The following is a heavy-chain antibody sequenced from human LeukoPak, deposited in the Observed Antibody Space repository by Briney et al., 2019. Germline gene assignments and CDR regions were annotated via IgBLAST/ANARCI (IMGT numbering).Heavy chain of an antibody. V-gene: IGHV5-51*01. CDR2: IYPADSDI. CDR3: ASDSGSYSFDY. CDR1: GYSINNYW. J-gene: IGHJ4*02. D-gene: IGHD1-26*01. Sequence: GESLKISCKGSGYSINNYWIGWVRQMPGKGLEWMGIIYPADSDIRYSPSFQGQVTISADKSISTAYLQWSSLKASDTAMYYCASDSGSYSFDYWGQGTLVTVSS.